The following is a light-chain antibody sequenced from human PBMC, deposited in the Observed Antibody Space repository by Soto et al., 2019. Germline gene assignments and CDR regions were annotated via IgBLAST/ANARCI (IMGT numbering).Light chain of an antibody. CDR1: TGAVTSGHY. CDR3: LLLDSGTYV. J-gene: IGLJ1*01. CDR2: DTS. Sequence: QAVVTQEPSLTVSPGGTVTLTCGSSTGAVTSGHYPYWVQQQPGQAPRTLIYDTSNKQSWTPARFSGSLLGGKAALTLSGAQHEDDDEYYCLLLDSGTYVFGSGTKLTVL. V-gene: IGLV7-46*01.